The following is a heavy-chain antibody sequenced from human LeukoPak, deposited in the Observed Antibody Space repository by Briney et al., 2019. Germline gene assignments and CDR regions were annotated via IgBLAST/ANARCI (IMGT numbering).Heavy chain of an antibody. V-gene: IGHV4-59*01. CDR2: ISYSGST. CDR1: GGSISGYY. J-gene: IGHJ4*02. Sequence: SETLSLTCAVSGGSISGYYWSWIRQPPGKGLEWIGYISYSGSTDYNPSLKSRVTISIDTSTNQFRLRHGSVPAADTAVYNCARGQRGIPFWGQGTLVTVSS. D-gene: IGHD1-1*01. CDR3: ARGQRGIPF.